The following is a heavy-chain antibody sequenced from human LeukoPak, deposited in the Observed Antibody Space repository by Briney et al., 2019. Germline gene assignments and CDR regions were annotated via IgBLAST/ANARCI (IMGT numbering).Heavy chain of an antibody. V-gene: IGHV6-1*01. CDR1: GDSVSSSSTG. D-gene: IGHD4-23*01. CDR3: ARGVNYLDY. Sequence: SPTLSLTCAISGDSVSSSSTGWNWIRQSPSRGLEWLGRTYYRSKWYYDYAASVKSRMSVNPDTSENQFSLHLNSVTPEDTAVYFCARGVNYLDYWGLGTLVTVSS. CDR2: TYYRSKWYY. J-gene: IGHJ4*02.